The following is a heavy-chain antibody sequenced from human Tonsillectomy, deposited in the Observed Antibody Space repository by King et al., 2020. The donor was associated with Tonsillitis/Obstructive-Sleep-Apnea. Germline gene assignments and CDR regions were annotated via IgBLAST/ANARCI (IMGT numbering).Heavy chain of an antibody. Sequence: VQLVESGGGVVQPGRSLRLSCAASGFTFSSYGMHWVRQAPGKGLEWVAVIWYDGRNKYYLDSLRGRFTISRDDSKDTMYLQMNSLRAEDTAVYYCARGGGYGSGSYSWDYSYMDVWGKGATVTVSS. V-gene: IGHV3-33*01. J-gene: IGHJ6*03. CDR3: ARGGGYGSGSYSWDYSYMDV. CDR2: IWYDGRNK. CDR1: GFTFSSYG. D-gene: IGHD3-10*01.